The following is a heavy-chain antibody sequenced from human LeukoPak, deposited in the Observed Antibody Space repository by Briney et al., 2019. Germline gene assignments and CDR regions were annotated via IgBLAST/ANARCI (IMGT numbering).Heavy chain of an antibody. CDR3: ARAGPTIWFGEGRRGWFDY. J-gene: IGHJ4*02. CDR2: ISGSSGYI. CDR1: GFTFSHYY. V-gene: IGHV3-21*04. Sequence: GGSLRLSCAASGFTFSHYYMTWVRQAPGKGLEWVSSISGSSGYIFYADSVKGRFTISRDNAKNSLYLQMNSLRSDDTAVYYCARAGPTIWFGEGRRGWFDYWGQGTLVTVSS. D-gene: IGHD3-10*01.